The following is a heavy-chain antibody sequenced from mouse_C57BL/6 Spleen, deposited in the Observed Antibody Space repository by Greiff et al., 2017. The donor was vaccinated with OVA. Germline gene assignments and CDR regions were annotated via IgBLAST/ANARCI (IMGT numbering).Heavy chain of an antibody. CDR1: GYSITSGYY. J-gene: IGHJ3*01. CDR2: ISYDGSN. D-gene: IGHD2-4*01. CDR3: ARVKDYDGWFAY. V-gene: IGHV3-6*01. Sequence: EVQLQESGPGLVKPSQSLSLTCSVTGYSITSGYYWNWIRQFPGNKLEWMGYISYDGSNNYNPSLKNRISITRDTSKNQFFLKLNSVTTEDTATYYCARVKDYDGWFAYWGQGTLVTVSA.